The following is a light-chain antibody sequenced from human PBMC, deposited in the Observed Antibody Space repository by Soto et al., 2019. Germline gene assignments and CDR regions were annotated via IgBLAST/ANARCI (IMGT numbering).Light chain of an antibody. V-gene: IGLV2-8*01. CDR2: EVS. Sequence: QSALTQPPSASGSPGQSVTISCTGTSSDVGGYNFVAWYQQHPGKAPKLMISEVSKRPSGVPDRFSGSKSGNTASLTVSGLQAEDEADYYCSSYAGSTIFVFGNGTKVTVL. CDR1: SSDVGGYNF. J-gene: IGLJ1*01. CDR3: SSYAGSTIFV.